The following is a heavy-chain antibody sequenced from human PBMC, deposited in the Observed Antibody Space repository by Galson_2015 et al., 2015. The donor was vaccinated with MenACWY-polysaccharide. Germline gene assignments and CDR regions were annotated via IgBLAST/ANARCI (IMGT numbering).Heavy chain of an antibody. J-gene: IGHJ3*02. V-gene: IGHV3-33*01. CDR3: AREGSRIVFHAFDI. Sequence: SLRLSCAASGSRFSNSGMHWVRQAPGKGLEWVAVIQYDGSNKVYADSVKGGFTISRDNSMNTVFPEMNTLGVEDTAVYYCAREGSRIVFHAFDIWGQGTMVTVSS. D-gene: IGHD2-2*01. CDR1: GSRFSNSG. CDR2: IQYDGSNK.